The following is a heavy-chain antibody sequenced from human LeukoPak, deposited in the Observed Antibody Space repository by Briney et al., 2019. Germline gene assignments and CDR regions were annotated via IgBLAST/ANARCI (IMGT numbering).Heavy chain of an antibody. V-gene: IGHV4-34*01. Sequence: SETLSLTCAVYGGSFSGYYWSWIRQPPGKGLEWIGEINHSGSTNYNPSLKSRVTISVDTSKNQFSLKLSSVTAADTAVYYCARHVGRTTFDYWGQGTLVTVSS. D-gene: IGHD1-7*01. CDR3: ARHVGRTTFDY. J-gene: IGHJ4*02. CDR1: GGSFSGYY. CDR2: INHSGST.